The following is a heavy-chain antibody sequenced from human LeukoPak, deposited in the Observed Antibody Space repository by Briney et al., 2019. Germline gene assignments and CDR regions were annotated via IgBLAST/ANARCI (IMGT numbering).Heavy chain of an antibody. Sequence: PGASLEISCKGSGYSFTSYWIGWVRQMPGKGLEWMGIIYPGDSDTRYSPSFQGQVTISADKSISTAYLQWSSLKASDTAMYYCARHEMYCSGGSCYSIWFDPWGQGTLVTVSS. CDR1: GYSFTSYW. J-gene: IGHJ5*02. CDR3: ARHEMYCSGGSCYSIWFDP. V-gene: IGHV5-51*01. D-gene: IGHD2-15*01. CDR2: IYPGDSDT.